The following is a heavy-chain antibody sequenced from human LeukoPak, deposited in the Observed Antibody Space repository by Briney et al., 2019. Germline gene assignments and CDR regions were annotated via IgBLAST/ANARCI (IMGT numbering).Heavy chain of an antibody. CDR2: FYHSGST. D-gene: IGHD6-19*01. CDR1: GHSISSGYY. V-gene: IGHV4-38-2*01. J-gene: IGHJ4*02. CDR3: ARSTYSSGWYWDY. Sequence: SETLSLTCAVSGHSISSGYYWRWIRQPPGKGLEWIGSFYHSGSTDHNPSLKSRVTISADTSKNQFALKLSSVTAADTAVYYCARSTYSSGWYWDYWGQGTLVTVSS.